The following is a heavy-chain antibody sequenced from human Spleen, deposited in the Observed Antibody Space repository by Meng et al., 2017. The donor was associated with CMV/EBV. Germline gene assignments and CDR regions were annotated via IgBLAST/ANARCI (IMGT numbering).Heavy chain of an antibody. CDR3: AREGAGATGAFDF. V-gene: IGHV1-18*01. CDR1: GYTFTSYG. CDR2: ISAYNGNT. J-gene: IGHJ4*02. D-gene: IGHD1-26*01. Sequence: ASVKVSCKASGYTFTSYGISWVRQAPGQGLEWMGWISAYNGNTNYAQKLQGRVIMARDTSTSTAYMELRSLTFDDTAVYYCAREGAGATGAFDFWGQGTLVTVSS.